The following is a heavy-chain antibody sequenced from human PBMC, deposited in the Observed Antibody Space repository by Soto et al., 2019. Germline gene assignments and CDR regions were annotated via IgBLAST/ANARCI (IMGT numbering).Heavy chain of an antibody. CDR3: ARDTIFGVVSDYYYYYMDV. Sequence: GGSLRLSCAASGFTFSSYAMSWVRQAPGKGLEWVSAISGSGGSTYYADSVKGRFTISRDNSKNTLYLQMNSLRAEDTAVYYCARDTIFGVVSDYYYYYMDVWGKGTTVTVSS. D-gene: IGHD3-3*01. V-gene: IGHV3-23*01. CDR2: ISGSGGST. J-gene: IGHJ6*03. CDR1: GFTFSSYA.